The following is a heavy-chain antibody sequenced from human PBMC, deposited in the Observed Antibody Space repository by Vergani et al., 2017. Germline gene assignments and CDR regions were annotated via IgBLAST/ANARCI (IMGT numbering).Heavy chain of an antibody. Sequence: QVQLVESGGGVVQPGRSLRLSCAASGFTFNQYGMHWVRQAPGKGLEWVAVTWYDGNNKQYADSVKGRFTISRDNSKSTMYLQMNSLRDEDTGVYYCARHRRSGGYYGMDVWGQGTTVTVSS. CDR2: TWYDGNNK. CDR3: ARHRRSGGYYGMDV. J-gene: IGHJ6*02. V-gene: IGHV3-33*01. D-gene: IGHD1-1*01. CDR1: GFTFNQYG.